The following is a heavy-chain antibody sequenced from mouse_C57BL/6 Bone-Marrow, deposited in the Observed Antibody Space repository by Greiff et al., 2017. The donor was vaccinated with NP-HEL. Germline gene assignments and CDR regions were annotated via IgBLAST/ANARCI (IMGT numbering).Heavy chain of an antibody. CDR2: IWTGGGT. Sequence: VKLMESGPGLVAPSQRLSITCTVSGFSLTSYAISWVRQPPGKGLEWLGVIWTGGGTNYNSALKSRLSISKDNSKSQVFLKMNSLQTDDTARYYCARNWGGIYYDYDDWFAYWGQGTLVTVSA. CDR1: GFSLTSYA. D-gene: IGHD2-4*01. V-gene: IGHV2-9-1*01. J-gene: IGHJ3*01. CDR3: ARNWGGIYYDYDDWFAY.